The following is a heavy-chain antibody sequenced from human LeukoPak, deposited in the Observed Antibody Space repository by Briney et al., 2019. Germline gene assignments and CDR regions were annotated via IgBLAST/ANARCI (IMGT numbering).Heavy chain of an antibody. Sequence: GASVKVSCKASGYTFTSYYMHWVRQAPGQGLEWMGIINPSGGSTSYAQKFQGRVTMTRDMSTSTVYMELSSLRSEDTAVYYCARDYPSYCSSTSCYTRGFGPWGQGTLVTVSS. V-gene: IGHV1-46*01. J-gene: IGHJ5*02. CDR3: ARDYPSYCSSTSCYTRGFGP. CDR1: GYTFTSYY. D-gene: IGHD2-2*02. CDR2: INPSGGST.